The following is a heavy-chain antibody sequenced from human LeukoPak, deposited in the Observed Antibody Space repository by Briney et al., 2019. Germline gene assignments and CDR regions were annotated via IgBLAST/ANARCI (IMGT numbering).Heavy chain of an antibody. CDR2: ISYSGST. V-gene: IGHV4-39*01. CDR1: SVSISSSSYY. CDR3: ARQDPVFDY. J-gene: IGHJ4*02. Sequence: PSETLSLTCTVSSVSISSSSYYWGWIRQPPGKGLEWIGSISYSGSTYYNPSLKSRVTISVDTSKNQFSLKLSSVTAADTAVYYCARQDPVFDYWGQGTLVTVSS.